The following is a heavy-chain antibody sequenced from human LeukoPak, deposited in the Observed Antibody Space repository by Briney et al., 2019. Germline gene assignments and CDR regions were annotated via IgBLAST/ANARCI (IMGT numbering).Heavy chain of an antibody. J-gene: IGHJ5*02. D-gene: IGHD6-19*01. CDR1: GFTFSSYS. Sequence: GGSRRLSCAASGFTFSSYSMSWVRQTPGKGLEWVSSISGSGSSTNYVDSVKGRFTISRDNSKNTLHLQMNSLRADDTAVYYCAKGKQWLIPNWFDPWGQGTLVTVSS. CDR3: AKGKQWLIPNWFDP. V-gene: IGHV3-23*01. CDR2: ISGSGSST.